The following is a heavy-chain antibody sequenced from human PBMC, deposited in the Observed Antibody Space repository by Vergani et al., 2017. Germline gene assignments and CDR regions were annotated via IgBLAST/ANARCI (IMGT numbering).Heavy chain of an antibody. V-gene: IGHV4-39*01. CDR2: IYYSGST. J-gene: IGHJ6*02. D-gene: IGHD1-14*01. CDR1: GGSISSSSYY. Sequence: QLQLQESGPGLVKPSETLSLTCTVSGGSISSSSYYWGWIRQPPGKGLEWNGSIYYSGSTYYNPSLKSRVTRSVDTSKNQFSLKLSSVTAADTAVYYCATFPTGPLYYYGMDVWGQGTTVTVSS. CDR3: ATFPTGPLYYYGMDV.